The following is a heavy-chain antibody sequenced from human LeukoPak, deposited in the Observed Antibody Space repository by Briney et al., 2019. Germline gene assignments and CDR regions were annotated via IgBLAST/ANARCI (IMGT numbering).Heavy chain of an antibody. CDR1: GYTFNIYW. CDR3: AYGYQSYYFDY. V-gene: IGHV5-51*01. J-gene: IGHJ4*02. CDR2: VYPGDSDT. D-gene: IGHD4-17*01. Sequence: EESLKISCKGSGYTFNIYWSGWVRQMPGKGLEWMGIVYPGDSDTRYSPSFQGQVTVSADKSIRTAYLQWSSLKASDTAMYYCAYGYQSYYFDYWGQGTLVTVSS.